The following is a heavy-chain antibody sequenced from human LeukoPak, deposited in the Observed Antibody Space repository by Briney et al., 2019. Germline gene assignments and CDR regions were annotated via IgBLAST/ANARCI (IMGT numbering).Heavy chain of an antibody. D-gene: IGHD6-13*01. V-gene: IGHV4-59*08. J-gene: IGHJ4*02. CDR1: GGSISSYH. CDR2: IYYSGST. CDR3: ASTLGSSWQSGF. Sequence: SETLSLTCIVSGGSISSYHWTWIRQPPGKGLEWIGYIYYSGSTDYNPSLKSRVTISVDTSKNQFSPRLSSVTAADTAVYYCASTLGSSWQSGFWGQGTQVTVSS.